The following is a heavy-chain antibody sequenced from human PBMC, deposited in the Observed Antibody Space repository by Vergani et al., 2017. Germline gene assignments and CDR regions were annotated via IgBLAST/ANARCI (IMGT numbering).Heavy chain of an antibody. CDR2: TYYRSKWYN. CDR1: GDSVSSNSAA. V-gene: IGHV6-1*01. J-gene: IGHJ6*02. CDR3: ARVSRYFDWLPYYGMDV. Sequence: QVQLQQSGPGLVKPSQTLSLTCAISGDSVSSNSAAWNWIRQSPSRGLEWLGRTYYRSKWYNDYAVSVKSRITINPDTSKNQFSLQLNSVTPEDTAVYYCARVSRYFDWLPYYGMDVWGQGTTVTVSS. D-gene: IGHD3-9*01.